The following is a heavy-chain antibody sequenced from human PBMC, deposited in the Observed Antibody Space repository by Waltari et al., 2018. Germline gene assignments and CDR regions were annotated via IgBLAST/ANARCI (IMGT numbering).Heavy chain of an antibody. D-gene: IGHD3-3*01. CDR3: ARGSGTVLRFLEWLSTFDY. V-gene: IGHV3-30-3*01. J-gene: IGHJ4*02. Sequence: QVQLVESGGGVVQPGRSLRLSCAASGFTFSSYAMHWVRQAPGKGLAWVAGISYDGSNKYDADSVKGRFTISRDNSKNTLYRQMNSLRAEDTAVYYCARGSGTVLRFLEWLSTFDYWGQGTLVTVSS. CDR2: ISYDGSNK. CDR1: GFTFSSYA.